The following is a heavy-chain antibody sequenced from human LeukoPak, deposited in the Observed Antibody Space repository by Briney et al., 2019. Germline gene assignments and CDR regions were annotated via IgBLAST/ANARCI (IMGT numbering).Heavy chain of an antibody. V-gene: IGHV2-26*01. CDR3: ARFYGDYVGSYYYGMDV. CDR2: IFSNDEK. D-gene: IGHD4-17*01. Sequence: SGPVLVKPTETLTLTCTVFGFSLSNARMGVSWIRQPPGKALEWLAHIFSNDEKSYSTSLKSRLTISKDTSKSQVVLTMTNMDPVDTATYYCARFYGDYVGSYYYGMDVWGQGTTVTVSS. CDR1: GFSLSNARMG. J-gene: IGHJ6*02.